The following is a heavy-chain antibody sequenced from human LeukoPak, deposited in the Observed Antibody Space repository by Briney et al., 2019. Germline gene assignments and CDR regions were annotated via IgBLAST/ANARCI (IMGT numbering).Heavy chain of an antibody. V-gene: IGHV3-21*01. J-gene: IGHJ6*03. D-gene: IGHD2-15*01. CDR3: ARDSLSGRFYYYMDV. CDR1: GFTLSSYS. Sequence: PGVPLSLSCAVSGFTLSSYSMMGPRQARGEAGEGVSSLRSSSSYIYYTDSVKGRFTISRDNAKNSLYLQMNSLRAEDTAGYYCARDSLSGRFYYYMDVWGKGTTVTVSS. CDR2: LRSSSSYI.